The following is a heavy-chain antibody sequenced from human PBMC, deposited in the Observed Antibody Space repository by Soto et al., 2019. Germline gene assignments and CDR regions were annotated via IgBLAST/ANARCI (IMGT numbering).Heavy chain of an antibody. Sequence: SETLSLTCTVSGDSISGSNIRYYWGWIRQTPAQGLEWIGSVYYGGNTYYSPSLESRVTISVDTSKNQLSLRLSSVTAADTALFYCVRQGYYYDRSGPYYFDSWGQGIPVTVSS. CDR1: GDSISGSNIRYY. V-gene: IGHV4-39*01. CDR2: VYYGGNT. D-gene: IGHD3-22*01. J-gene: IGHJ4*02. CDR3: VRQGYYYDRSGPYYFDS.